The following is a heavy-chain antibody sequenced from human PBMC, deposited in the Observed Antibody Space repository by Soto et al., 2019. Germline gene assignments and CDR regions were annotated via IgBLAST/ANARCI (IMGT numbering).Heavy chain of an antibody. CDR2: ISYSGKM. CDR3: TRGAGAPWVRFDY. CDR1: GYSITSDYY. D-gene: IGHD3-22*01. Sequence: NPSETLSLTCDVSGYSITSDYYWGWIRQPPGKGLEWLGSISYSGKMFYKSSLASRISIAVDTSKNQFSLRLTSVSAADTALYYCTRGAGAPWVRFDYWGQGSQVTVSS. J-gene: IGHJ4*02. V-gene: IGHV4-38-2*01.